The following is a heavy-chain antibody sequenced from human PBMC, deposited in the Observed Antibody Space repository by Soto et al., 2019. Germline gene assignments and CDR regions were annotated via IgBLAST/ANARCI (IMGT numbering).Heavy chain of an antibody. CDR2: TYYRSKWYN. Sequence: SQTLSLTCAISGDSVSSNSAAWNWIRQSPSRGLEWLGRTYYRSKWYNDYAVSVKSRITINPDTSKNQFSPQLNSVTPEDTAVYYCARDIVDSSSSLRAYYYYYYGMDVWGQGTTVTVSS. CDR1: GDSVSSNSAA. CDR3: ARDIVDSSSSLRAYYYYYYGMDV. V-gene: IGHV6-1*01. J-gene: IGHJ6*02. D-gene: IGHD6-6*01.